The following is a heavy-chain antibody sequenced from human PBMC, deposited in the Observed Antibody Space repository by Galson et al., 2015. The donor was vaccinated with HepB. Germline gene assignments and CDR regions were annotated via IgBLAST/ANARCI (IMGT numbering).Heavy chain of an antibody. Sequence: SLRLSCAASGFTFSSYAMHWVRQAPGKGLEYVSAISSNGGSTYYADSVKGRFTISRDNSKNTLYLQMSSLRAEDTAVYYCVKAGRSSSSWKRVIYYFDYWGQGTLVTVSS. CDR2: ISSNGGST. CDR3: VKAGRSSSSWKRVIYYFDY. D-gene: IGHD6-13*01. J-gene: IGHJ4*02. V-gene: IGHV3-64D*06. CDR1: GFTFSSYA.